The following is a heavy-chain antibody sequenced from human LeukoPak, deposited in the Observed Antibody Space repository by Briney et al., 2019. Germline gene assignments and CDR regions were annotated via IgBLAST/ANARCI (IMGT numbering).Heavy chain of an antibody. CDR1: GLTFNNYA. Sequence: GGSLRLSCEASGLTFNNYAMHWVRQAPGKGLEWVGNIKEDGSEKYYVDSVKGRFTISRDNAKNSLYLQMNSLRAEDTAVYYCAREITWEVIPIWGQGTMVTVSS. CDR3: AREITWEVIPI. CDR2: IKEDGSEK. V-gene: IGHV3-7*01. D-gene: IGHD3-16*01. J-gene: IGHJ3*02.